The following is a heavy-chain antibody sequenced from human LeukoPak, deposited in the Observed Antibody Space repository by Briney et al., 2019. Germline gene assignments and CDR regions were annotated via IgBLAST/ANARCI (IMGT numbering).Heavy chain of an antibody. Sequence: GGSLRLSCAASGFTFSTYSMNWVRQAPGKGLEWVSYISSSGSTIYYADSVKGRFTISRDNAKNSLYLQMNSLRAEDTAVYYCARDHDSSGYYLPPYYYYGMDVWGQGTTVTVSS. V-gene: IGHV3-48*04. CDR1: GFTFSTYS. CDR3: ARDHDSSGYYLPPYYYYGMDV. J-gene: IGHJ6*02. CDR2: ISSSGSTI. D-gene: IGHD3-22*01.